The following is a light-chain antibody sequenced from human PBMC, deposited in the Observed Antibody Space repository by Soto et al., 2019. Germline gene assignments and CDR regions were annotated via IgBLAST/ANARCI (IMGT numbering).Light chain of an antibody. CDR1: SSDVGGSNF. V-gene: IGLV2-14*03. Sequence: QSVLTQPASVSASPGQSITISCTGTSSDVGGSNFVSWYQQHPGKPPKLIIYDVATRPSGVSNRFSGSKSGSTASLIISRLQTEDEADYYCVSFTSSTTYVFGSGTKFTVL. CDR3: VSFTSSTTYV. CDR2: DVA. J-gene: IGLJ1*01.